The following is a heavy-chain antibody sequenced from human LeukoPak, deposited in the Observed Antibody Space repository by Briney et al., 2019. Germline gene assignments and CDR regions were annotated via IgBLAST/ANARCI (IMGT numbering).Heavy chain of an antibody. Sequence: ASVKVSCKASGYTFTSYYMHWVRQAPGQGLEWMGIINPSGGSTSYAQKLQGRVTMTTDTSTSTAYMELRSLRSDDTAVYYCARDPQQWLALDAFDIWGQGTMVTVSS. V-gene: IGHV1-46*01. CDR2: INPSGGST. CDR1: GYTFTSYY. D-gene: IGHD6-19*01. J-gene: IGHJ3*02. CDR3: ARDPQQWLALDAFDI.